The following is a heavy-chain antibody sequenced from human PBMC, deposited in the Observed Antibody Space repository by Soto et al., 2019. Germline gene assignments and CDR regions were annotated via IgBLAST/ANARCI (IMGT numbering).Heavy chain of an antibody. J-gene: IGHJ6*02. Sequence: QVQLQESGPGLVKPSQTLSLTCTVSGGSISSGDYYWSWIRQPPGKGLEWIGYIYYSGSTYYNPSLKSRVTMSVDTSKNQFSLKLSSVTAADTAVYYCARDSVVVAATRYYYYGMDVWGQGTTVTVSS. CDR2: IYYSGST. V-gene: IGHV4-30-4*01. D-gene: IGHD2-15*01. CDR1: GGSISSGDYY. CDR3: ARDSVVVAATRYYYYGMDV.